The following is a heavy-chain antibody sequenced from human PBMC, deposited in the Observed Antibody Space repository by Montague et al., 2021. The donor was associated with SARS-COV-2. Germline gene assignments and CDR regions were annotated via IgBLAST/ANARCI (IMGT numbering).Heavy chain of an antibody. CDR1: GDSITSDVSY. Sequence: TLSLTCTVSGDSITSDVSYWSWIRQPAGKGLEWIGRIYTTGSTYYNPSLKSRLTISLDTSKNQFSLKLSSLTAADTAVYYCARDDVRWVFDCWGQGTLVTVSS. V-gene: IGHV4-61*02. CDR3: ARDDVRWVFDC. CDR2: IYTTGST. J-gene: IGHJ4*02. D-gene: IGHD3-10*01.